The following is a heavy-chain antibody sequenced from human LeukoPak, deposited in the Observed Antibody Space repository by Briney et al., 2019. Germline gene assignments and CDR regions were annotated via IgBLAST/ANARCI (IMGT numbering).Heavy chain of an antibody. J-gene: IGHJ4*02. V-gene: IGHV4-34*01. CDR3: ARGRYYDSSGYYYRDY. CDR2: INHSGST. D-gene: IGHD3-22*01. Sequence: SETLSLTCAVYGGSFSGYYWSWIRQPPGKGLEWIGEINHSGSTNYNPSLKSRVTISVDTSKNQFSLKLSSVTAADTAVYYCARGRYYDSSGYYYRDYWGQGTLVTVSS. CDR1: GGSFSGYY.